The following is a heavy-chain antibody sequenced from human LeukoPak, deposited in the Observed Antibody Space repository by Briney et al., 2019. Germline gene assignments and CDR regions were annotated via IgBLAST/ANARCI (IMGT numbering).Heavy chain of an antibody. D-gene: IGHD3-22*01. CDR2: IYPGDSDT. Sequence: GESLKISCKGSGYSFTSYWIGWVRQMPGKGLEWMGIIYPGDSDTRYSPSFQGQVTISADKPISTAYLQWSSLKASDTAMYYCARHRYYYDSSGLGGDYWGQGTLVTVSS. CDR3: ARHRYYYDSSGLGGDY. V-gene: IGHV5-51*01. J-gene: IGHJ4*02. CDR1: GYSFTSYW.